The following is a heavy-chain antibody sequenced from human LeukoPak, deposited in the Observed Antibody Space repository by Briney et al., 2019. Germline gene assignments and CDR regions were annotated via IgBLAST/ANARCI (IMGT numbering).Heavy chain of an antibody. D-gene: IGHD5-18*01. V-gene: IGHV4-34*01. CDR2: FNHNWGA. J-gene: IGHJ6*03. CDR1: SGSFSGYY. CDR3: ARGSYTAMAPYYYMDV. Sequence: SETLSLTCAVYSGSFSGYYWTWFRKPPGKGLEWIGEFNHNWGAKYNPSLKSRVTISVDTSKNQFSLKLSSVTAADTAVYYCARGSYTAMAPYYYMDVWGKGTTVTVSS.